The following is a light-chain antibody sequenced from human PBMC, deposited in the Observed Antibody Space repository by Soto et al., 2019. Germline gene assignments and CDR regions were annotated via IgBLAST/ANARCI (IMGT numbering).Light chain of an antibody. J-gene: IGKJ1*01. CDR3: QQYGSSPWT. Sequence: EIVLTQSPGTLSLSQGEGATLSCRASQSVSSSFFAWYQQKPGQAPRLLIYGASSRATGIPDRFSGSGSGTDFTRNISRLEPEDFAVYYCQQYGSSPWTFGQGTKVETK. V-gene: IGKV3-20*01. CDR1: QSVSSSF. CDR2: GAS.